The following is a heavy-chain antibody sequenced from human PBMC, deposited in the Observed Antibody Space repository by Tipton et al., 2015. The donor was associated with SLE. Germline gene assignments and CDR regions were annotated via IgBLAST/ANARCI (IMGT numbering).Heavy chain of an antibody. J-gene: IGHJ1*01. CDR2: ISSSSNYI. CDR3: ARGPLSQGEGYFQH. Sequence: SLRLSCAASGFTFSSYTMNWVRQAPGKGLDWVSSISSSSNYIYCADSVKGRFTISRDNAKNSLYLQMNNLRAKDTAVYYCARGPLSQGEGYFQHWGQGTLVTVSS. CDR1: GFTFSSYT. V-gene: IGHV3-21*01.